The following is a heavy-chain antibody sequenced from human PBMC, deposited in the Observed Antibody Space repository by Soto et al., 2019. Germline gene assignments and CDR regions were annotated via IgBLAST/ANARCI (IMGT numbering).Heavy chain of an antibody. D-gene: IGHD6-6*01. J-gene: IGHJ3*02. CDR2: IYWNDDK. CDR3: AQSDLPSRSSACGAFDI. Sequence: QITLKESGTTLVKPTQTLTLTCTFSGFSLSTSGVGVGWIRQPPGKALEWLALIYWNDDKRYSTSLKSRLTSTKDTTKTKVVLTMTNIDPVDTATYYCAQSDLPSRSSACGAFDIWGQGTMVTVST. V-gene: IGHV2-5*01. CDR1: GFSLSTSGVG.